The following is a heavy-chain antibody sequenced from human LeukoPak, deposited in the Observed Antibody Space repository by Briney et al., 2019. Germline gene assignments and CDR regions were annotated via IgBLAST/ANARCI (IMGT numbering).Heavy chain of an antibody. CDR1: GGSISSYY. V-gene: IGHV4-4*07. CDR3: ARAILDTAMVITTNWFDP. D-gene: IGHD5-18*01. J-gene: IGHJ5*02. CDR2: IYTSGST. Sequence: PSETLSLTCTVSGGSISSYYWSWIRQPAGKGLEWIGRIYTSGSTNYNPSLKSRVTMSVDTSKNQFSPKLSSVTAADTAVYYCARAILDTAMVITTNWFDPWGQGTLVTVSS.